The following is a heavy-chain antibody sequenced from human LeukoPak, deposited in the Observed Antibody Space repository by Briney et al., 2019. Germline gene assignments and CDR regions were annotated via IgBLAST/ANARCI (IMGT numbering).Heavy chain of an antibody. J-gene: IGHJ6*02. V-gene: IGHV3-30*18. Sequence: GGSLRLSCAASGFTFSSYGMHWVRQAPGKGLEWVAVISYDGSNKYYADSVKGRFTISRDNSKNTLYLQMNSLRAEDTAVCYCAKDLTVHSSSWRYYYYGMDVWGQGTTVTVSS. CDR3: AKDLTVHSSSWRYYYYGMDV. CDR2: ISYDGSNK. CDR1: GFTFSSYG. D-gene: IGHD6-13*01.